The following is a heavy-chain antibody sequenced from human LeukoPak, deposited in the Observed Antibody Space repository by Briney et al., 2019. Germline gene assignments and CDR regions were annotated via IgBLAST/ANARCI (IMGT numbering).Heavy chain of an antibody. CDR2: ISSSSSYI. D-gene: IGHD6-19*01. CDR3: ARGQYSSGWYDFDY. J-gene: IGHJ4*02. V-gene: IGHV3-21*01. Sequence: GGSLRLSCAASGFTFSSYSMNWVRQAPGKGLEWVSSISSSSSYICYADSMKGRFTISRDNAKNSLYLQMNSLRAEDTAVYYCARGQYSSGWYDFDYWGQGTLVTVSS. CDR1: GFTFSSYS.